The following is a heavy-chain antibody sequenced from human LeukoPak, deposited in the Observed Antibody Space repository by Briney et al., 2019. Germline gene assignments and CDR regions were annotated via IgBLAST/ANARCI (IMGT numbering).Heavy chain of an antibody. V-gene: IGHV4-31*03. CDR1: GGSISSGGYY. D-gene: IGHD2-15*01. Sequence: SETLSLTCTVSGGSISSGGYYWSWIRQHPGKGLEWVGYIYYSGSTYYNPSLKSRVTISVDTSKNQFSLKLSSVTAADTAVYYCARSIVVVVAATLWGDNWLDPWGQGTLVTVSS. J-gene: IGHJ5*02. CDR2: IYYSGST. CDR3: ARSIVVVVAATLWGDNWLDP.